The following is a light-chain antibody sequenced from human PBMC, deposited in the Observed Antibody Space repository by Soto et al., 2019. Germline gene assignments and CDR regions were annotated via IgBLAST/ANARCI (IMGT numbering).Light chain of an antibody. CDR3: QQYGSSSYT. V-gene: IGKV3-20*01. J-gene: IGKJ2*01. CDR2: GAS. CDR1: QSVSRSY. Sequence: DIVLTQSPGTLPLSPGERATLSCRASQSVSRSYLAWYQQKPGQAPRILIYGASSRATGIPDRFSGSGSGTDFTLTISRLEPEDFAEYYCQQYGSSSYTFGQGTKLEIK.